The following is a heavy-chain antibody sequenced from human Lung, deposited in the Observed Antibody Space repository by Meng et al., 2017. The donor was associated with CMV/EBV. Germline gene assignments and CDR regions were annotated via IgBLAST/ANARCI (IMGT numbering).Heavy chain of an antibody. J-gene: IGHJ5*02. CDR2: ISGSGGRT. CDR3: AKLVEGATGGGWFDP. V-gene: IGHV3-23*01. D-gene: IGHD1-26*01. CDR1: GFTFSSYA. Sequence: SCAASGFTFSSYAMSWVRQPPGKGLEWVSAISGSGGRTYSADSVKSVFTISRDNSKNTLYLQMNRLRAEDTAVYYFAKLVEGATGGGWFDPWGQGTLVTVSS.